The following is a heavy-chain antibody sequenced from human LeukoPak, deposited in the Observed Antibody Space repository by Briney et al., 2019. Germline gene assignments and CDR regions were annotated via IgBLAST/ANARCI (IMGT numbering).Heavy chain of an antibody. Sequence: SETLSLTCTVSGGSISSYYWSWIRQPAGKGLEGIGRIYTSGSTNYNPSLKSRVTMSVDTSKNQFSLKLSSVTAADTAVYYCARAIAAAGTYYYGMDVWGQGTTVTVPS. CDR3: ARAIAAAGTYYYGMDV. J-gene: IGHJ6*02. CDR2: IYTSGST. D-gene: IGHD6-13*01. CDR1: GGSISSYY. V-gene: IGHV4-4*07.